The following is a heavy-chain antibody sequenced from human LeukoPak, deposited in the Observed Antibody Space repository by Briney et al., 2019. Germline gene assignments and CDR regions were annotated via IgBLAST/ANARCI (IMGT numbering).Heavy chain of an antibody. J-gene: IGHJ4*02. Sequence: SETLSLTCTVSGGSISSYYWSWIRQPPGKGLEWIGYIYYSGSTNYNPSLKSRVTISVETSKNQFSLKLSSVTAVDTAVYYCARRLTYSSGWYLDYWGQGILVTVSS. D-gene: IGHD6-19*01. CDR3: ARRLTYSSGWYLDY. CDR2: IYYSGST. CDR1: GGSISSYY. V-gene: IGHV4-59*01.